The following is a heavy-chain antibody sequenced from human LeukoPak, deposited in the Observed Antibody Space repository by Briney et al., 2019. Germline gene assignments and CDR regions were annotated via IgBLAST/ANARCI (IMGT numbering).Heavy chain of an antibody. CDR1: GFTFSNYW. CDR3: VSGSLQSGYNFDY. CDR2: IKYDGSAT. Sequence: GGSLRLSCAASGFTFSNYWMYWIRQVPGKGLVWVSHIKYDGSATNYADSVKGRFTISRDNAKNTLYLLMNSLRAEDTAVYYCVSGSLQSGYNFDYWGQGALVTVSS. V-gene: IGHV3-74*01. D-gene: IGHD3-3*01. J-gene: IGHJ4*02.